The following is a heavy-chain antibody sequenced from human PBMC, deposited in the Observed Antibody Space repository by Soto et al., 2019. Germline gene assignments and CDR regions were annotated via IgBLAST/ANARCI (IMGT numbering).Heavy chain of an antibody. V-gene: IGHV1-69*01. Sequence: QVQLVQSGAEVKKPGSSVKVSCKASGGTFSSYAISWVRQAPGQGLEWMGGIIPIFGTANYAQKFQGRVKITADESTSTAYMELSSVRSEDTAVYYCARGAHYYDSSGYYPGWFDPWGQGTLVTVSS. CDR3: ARGAHYYDSSGYYPGWFDP. D-gene: IGHD3-22*01. CDR1: GGTFSSYA. J-gene: IGHJ5*02. CDR2: IIPIFGTA.